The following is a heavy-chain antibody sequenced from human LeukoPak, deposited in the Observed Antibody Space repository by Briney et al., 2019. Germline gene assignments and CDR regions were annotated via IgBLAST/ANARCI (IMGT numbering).Heavy chain of an antibody. J-gene: IGHJ4*02. Sequence: GASVKVSCKASGGTFSSYAISWVRQAPGQGLEWMGGIIPIFDTANYAQKFQGRVTITADESTSTAYMELSSLRSEDTAVYYCARGGAYSGSEDYWGQGTLVTVSS. CDR1: GGTFSSYA. D-gene: IGHD5-12*01. CDR3: ARGGAYSGSEDY. V-gene: IGHV1-69*01. CDR2: IIPIFDTA.